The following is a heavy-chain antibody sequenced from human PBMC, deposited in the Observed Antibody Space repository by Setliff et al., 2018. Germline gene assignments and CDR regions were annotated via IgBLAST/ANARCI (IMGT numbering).Heavy chain of an antibody. Sequence: SETLSLTCTVSGGSFSGFHWSWIRQPPGRGLEWIGYIQTTGSTNYNPSLKSRVTMSVDTSKNQLSLELTSVTAADTAVYYCARSLSSGSYWNSRPFYSDYWGQGTLVTVSS. CDR1: GGSFSGFH. CDR3: ARSLSSGSYWNSRPFYSDY. V-gene: IGHV4-4*08. D-gene: IGHD3-10*01. CDR2: IQTTGST. J-gene: IGHJ4*02.